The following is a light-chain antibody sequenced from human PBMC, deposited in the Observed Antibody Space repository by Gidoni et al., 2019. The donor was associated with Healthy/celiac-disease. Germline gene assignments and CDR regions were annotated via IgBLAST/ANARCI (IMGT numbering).Light chain of an antibody. Sequence: DSQMTQSPSSLSASVGDRVTITCRASQSISSYLNWYQQKPGKAPKLLIYAASSLQSGVPSRFSGSGSGTDFTLTISSLQPEDFATYYCQQSYSTLFTFGPXTKVDIK. J-gene: IGKJ3*01. CDR3: QQSYSTLFT. V-gene: IGKV1-39*01. CDR2: AAS. CDR1: QSISSY.